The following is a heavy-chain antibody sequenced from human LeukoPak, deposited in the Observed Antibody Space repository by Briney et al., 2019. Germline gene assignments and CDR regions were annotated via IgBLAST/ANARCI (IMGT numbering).Heavy chain of an antibody. V-gene: IGHV4-39*01. D-gene: IGHD4-23*01. CDR2: IYYSGST. J-gene: IGHJ5*02. CDR3: ARPYLRGTVVNNWFDP. CDR1: GFTFSSYA. Sequence: RTGGSLRLSCAASGFTFSSYAMSWVRQAPGKGLEWIGSIYYSGSTYYNPSLKSRVTISVDTSKNQFSLRLSSVTAADTAVYYCARPYLRGTVVNNWFDPWGQGTLVTVSS.